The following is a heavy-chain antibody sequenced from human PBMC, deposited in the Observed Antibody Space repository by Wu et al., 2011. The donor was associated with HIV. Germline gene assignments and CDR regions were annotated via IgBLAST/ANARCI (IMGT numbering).Heavy chain of an antibody. CDR1: GYTFTKYA. J-gene: IGHJ4*02. CDR2: INTYNSDT. CDR3: GRDWENWGYNGD. D-gene: IGHD7-27*01. Sequence: QVQLVQSGAEVKKPGSSVKVSCQASGYTFTKYAINWVRQAPGQGLEWMGRINTYNSDTKYAQKFQGRVTFTTDTSTSTAYMELRNLRSDDTAVYFCGRDWENWGYNGDWGQGTLVTVSS. V-gene: IGHV1-18*01.